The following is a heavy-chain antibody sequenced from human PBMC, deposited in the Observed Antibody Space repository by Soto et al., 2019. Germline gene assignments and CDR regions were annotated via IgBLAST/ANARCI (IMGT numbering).Heavy chain of an antibody. CDR3: ARDGYANTFNCNGMDV. CDR1: GYSISSGYY. D-gene: IGHD1-1*01. V-gene: IGHV4-38-2*02. CDR2: IYHSGST. J-gene: IGHJ6*02. Sequence: PSETLSLTCAVSGYSISSGYYWGWIRKPPGKGLEWIGSIYHSGSTYYNPSPKSRATISEATPKNQFSLKLSSVTAADRAVYYCARDGYANTFNCNGMDVWGQGTTVTVSS.